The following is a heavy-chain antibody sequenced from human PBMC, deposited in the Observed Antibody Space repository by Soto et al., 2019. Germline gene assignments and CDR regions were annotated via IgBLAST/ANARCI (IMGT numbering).Heavy chain of an antibody. CDR2: IFSGGST. CDR3: ARDRYPFDY. CDR1: GVTFSDSS. V-gene: IGHV3-53*01. D-gene: IGHD1-26*01. J-gene: IGHJ4*02. Sequence: GGSLRLSCAASGVTFSDSSINWVRQAPGKGLEWVSVIFSGGSTYYADSVKGRFTISRDNSKNTLYLQMNSLRAEDTAVYYCARDRYPFDYWGQGTLVTVSS.